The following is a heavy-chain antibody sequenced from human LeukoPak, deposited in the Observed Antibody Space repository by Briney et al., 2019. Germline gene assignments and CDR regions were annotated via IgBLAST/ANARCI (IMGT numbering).Heavy chain of an antibody. CDR2: ISSSSSYI. V-gene: IGHV3-21*01. CDR3: ARVYYYDSSGYLLSPRSNLYYYMDV. J-gene: IGHJ6*03. D-gene: IGHD3-22*01. CDR1: GFTFSSYS. Sequence: GGSLRLSCAASGFTFSSYSMNWVRQAPGKGLEWVSSISSSSSYIYYADSVKGRFTISRDNAKNSLYLQMNSLRAEDTAVYYCARVYYYDSSGYLLSPRSNLYYYMDVWGKGTTVTVSS.